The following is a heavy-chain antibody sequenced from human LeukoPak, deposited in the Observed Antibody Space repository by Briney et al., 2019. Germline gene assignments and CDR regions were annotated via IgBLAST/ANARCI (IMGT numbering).Heavy chain of an antibody. CDR2: ISSSSSYI. Sequence: PGGSLRLSCAASGFTFSSYSMNWVRQAPGKGLEWVSSISSSSSYIYYADSVKGRFTISRDNAKNSLYLQMNSLRAEDTAVYYCARGRDGYNYRNGNDAFDIWGQGTMVTVSS. CDR3: ARGRDGYNYRNGNDAFDI. D-gene: IGHD5-12*01. J-gene: IGHJ3*02. V-gene: IGHV3-21*01. CDR1: GFTFSSYS.